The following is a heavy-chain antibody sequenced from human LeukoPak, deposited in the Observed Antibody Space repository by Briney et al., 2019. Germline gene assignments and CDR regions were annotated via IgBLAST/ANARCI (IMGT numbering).Heavy chain of an antibody. J-gene: IGHJ4*02. D-gene: IGHD2-15*01. Sequence: ASVKVSCKASGYTFTGYYMHWVRQAPGQGLEWMGWINPNSGGTNYAQKFQGRVTMTRGTSISTAYMELSRLRSDDTAVYYCARDIVVVVAATGFDYWGQGTLVTVSS. CDR2: INPNSGGT. V-gene: IGHV1-2*02. CDR3: ARDIVVVVAATGFDY. CDR1: GYTFTGYY.